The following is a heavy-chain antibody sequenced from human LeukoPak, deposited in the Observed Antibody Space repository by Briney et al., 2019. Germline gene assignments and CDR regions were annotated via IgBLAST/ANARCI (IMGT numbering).Heavy chain of an antibody. V-gene: IGHV1-18*01. Sequence: ASVKVSCKASGYTFTSYGISWVRQAPGQGLEWMGWISAYNGNTNYAQKLQGRVTMTTDTSTSTAYMELRSLRSDDTVVFYCARSTYTSGWVDSGGQGTLVTVSS. CDR2: ISAYNGNT. D-gene: IGHD6-19*01. J-gene: IGHJ4*02. CDR1: GYTFTSYG. CDR3: ARSTYTSGWVDS.